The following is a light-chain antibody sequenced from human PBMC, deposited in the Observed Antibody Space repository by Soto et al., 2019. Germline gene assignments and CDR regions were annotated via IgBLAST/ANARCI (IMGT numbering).Light chain of an antibody. CDR3: GSQAGSSNPYV. Sequence: QSALTQPPSASGSPGQSVTISCTGTSSDVGGSNFVSWYQQHPGKAPKLMIYEVSKRPSGVPDRFSGSKSGNTASLTVSGLQAEDEADYHGGSQAGSSNPYVFGTGTKLTVL. J-gene: IGLJ1*01. V-gene: IGLV2-8*01. CDR2: EVS. CDR1: SSDVGGSNF.